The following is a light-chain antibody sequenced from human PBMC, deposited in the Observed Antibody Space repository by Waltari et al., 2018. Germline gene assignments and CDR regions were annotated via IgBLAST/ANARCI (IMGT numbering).Light chain of an antibody. V-gene: IGLV1-40*01. CDR2: ENR. CDR3: QSLDTGLGGSV. CDR1: SPNFGAGYD. J-gene: IGLJ1*01. Sequence: QSVLTQPPSVSGAPGQRVTISCTGTSPNFGAGYDVHWYQHLPGRAPKLLIKENRNRPPGAPDRFSGSKSGTVASLAITGLQPEDEAVYYCQSLDTGLGGSVFGTGTKVSVL.